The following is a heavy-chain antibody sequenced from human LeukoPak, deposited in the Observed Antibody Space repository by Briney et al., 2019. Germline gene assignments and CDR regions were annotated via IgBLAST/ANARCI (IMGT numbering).Heavy chain of an antibody. CDR3: ARGIRYCYDISGYFYLTY. CDR1: GFTFSSYW. V-gene: IGHV3-7*01. J-gene: IGHJ4*02. CDR2: IEQGGSAK. D-gene: IGHD3-22*01. Sequence: PGGSLRLSCAASGFTFSSYWMSWVRQAPGKGLEWVANIEQGGSAKYYVDSVKGRFTISRDNAKNSLYLRMNSLRAEDTAVYYCARGIRYCYDISGYFYLTYWGQGTLVTVSS.